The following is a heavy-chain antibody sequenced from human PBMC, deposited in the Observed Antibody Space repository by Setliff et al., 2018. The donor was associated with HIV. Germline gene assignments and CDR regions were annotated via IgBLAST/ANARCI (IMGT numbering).Heavy chain of an antibody. CDR2: IGAAGYPT. V-gene: IGHV3-23*01. Sequence: GGSLRLSCAASGFTFSNYAMGWVRQGPGKGLEWVSTIGAAGYPTHYAESVKGRFTISKDNSQNALYLQMNSLRAEDTAVYYCAKQGSGYDYYYMDVWGKGTTVTVS. D-gene: IGHD3-22*01. CDR1: GFTFSNYA. CDR3: AKQGSGYDYYYMDV. J-gene: IGHJ6*03.